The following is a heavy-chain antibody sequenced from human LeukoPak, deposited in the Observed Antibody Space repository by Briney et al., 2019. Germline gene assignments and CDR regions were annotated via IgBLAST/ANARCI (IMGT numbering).Heavy chain of an antibody. D-gene: IGHD5-12*01. CDR1: GGSFSGYY. Sequence: SETLSLTCAVYGGSFSGYYWSWIRQPPGKGLEWIGEINHSGSTNYNPSLKSRVTISVDTSKNQFSLKPSSVTAADTAVYYCARAGRIVATRAPDYWGQGTLVTVSS. J-gene: IGHJ4*02. V-gene: IGHV4-34*01. CDR2: INHSGST. CDR3: ARAGRIVATRAPDY.